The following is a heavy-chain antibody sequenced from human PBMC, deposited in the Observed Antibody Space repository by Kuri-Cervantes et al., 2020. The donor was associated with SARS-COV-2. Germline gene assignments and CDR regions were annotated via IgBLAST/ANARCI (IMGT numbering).Heavy chain of an antibody. CDR3: ARVRDIVIMVYAIRGWFDP. Sequence: GSLRLSCAVYGGSFSGYYWSWIRQPPGKGLEWIGGINHSGSTNYNPSLKSRVTISVDTSKNQFPLKLSSVTAADTAVYYWARVRDIVIMVYAIRGWFDPWGQGTLVTVSS. CDR2: INHSGST. D-gene: IGHD2-8*01. J-gene: IGHJ5*02. CDR1: GGSFSGYY. V-gene: IGHV4-34*01.